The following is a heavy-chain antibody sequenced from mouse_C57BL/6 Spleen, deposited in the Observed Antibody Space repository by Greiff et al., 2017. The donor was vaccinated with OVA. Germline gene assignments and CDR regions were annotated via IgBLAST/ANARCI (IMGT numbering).Heavy chain of an antibody. CDR2: IDPSDSYT. CDR1: GYTFTSYW. D-gene: IGHD1-1*01. CDR3: ARGDYGSSHYYAMDY. Sequence: QVQLKQPGAELVMPGASVKLSCKASGYTFTSYWMHWVKQRPGQGLEWIGEIDPSDSYTNYNQKFKGKSTLTVDKSSSTAYMQLSSLTSEDSAVYDCARGDYGSSHYYAMDYWGQGTSVTVSS. V-gene: IGHV1-69*01. J-gene: IGHJ4*01.